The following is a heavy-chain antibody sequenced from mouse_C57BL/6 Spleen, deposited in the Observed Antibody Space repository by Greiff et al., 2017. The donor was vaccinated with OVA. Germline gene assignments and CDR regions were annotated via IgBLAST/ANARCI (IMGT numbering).Heavy chain of an antibody. V-gene: IGHV1-82*01. D-gene: IGHD2-1*01. Sequence: VKLQESGPELVKPGASVKISCKASGYAFSSSWLNWVKQRPGKGLEWIGRIYPGDGDTNYNGKFKGKATLTADKSSSTAYMQLSSLTSEDSAVYFCASSYGNSAWFAYWGQGTLVTVSA. CDR2: IYPGDGDT. CDR1: GYAFSSSW. J-gene: IGHJ3*01. CDR3: ASSYGNSAWFAY.